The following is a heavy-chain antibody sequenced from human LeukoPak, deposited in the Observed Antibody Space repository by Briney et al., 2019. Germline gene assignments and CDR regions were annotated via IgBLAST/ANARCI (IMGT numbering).Heavy chain of an antibody. CDR2: INHSGST. CDR1: GGSFSGYY. Sequence: SETLSLTCAVYGGSFSGYYWSWIRQPPGKGLEWIGEINHSGSTNYNPSLKSRVTISVDTSKNQFSLKLSSVTAADTAVYYCARYSSSWSGDAFDIWGQGTMVTVSS. V-gene: IGHV4-34*01. D-gene: IGHD6-13*01. CDR3: ARYSSSWSGDAFDI. J-gene: IGHJ3*02.